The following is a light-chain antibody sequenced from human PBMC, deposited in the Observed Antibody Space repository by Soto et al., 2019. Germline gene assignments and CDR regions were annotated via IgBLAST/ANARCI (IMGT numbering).Light chain of an antibody. J-gene: IGKJ1*01. Sequence: DLQMTQSPSSLSASVGVRVTITCRASQSISSYLNWYQQKPGKAPKLLIYAASNLQSGVPSRFSGSGSETDFTLTISSLQPEDFATYSCQQSYTTTWTFGQGTKVDIK. V-gene: IGKV1-39*01. CDR3: QQSYTTTWT. CDR2: AAS. CDR1: QSISSY.